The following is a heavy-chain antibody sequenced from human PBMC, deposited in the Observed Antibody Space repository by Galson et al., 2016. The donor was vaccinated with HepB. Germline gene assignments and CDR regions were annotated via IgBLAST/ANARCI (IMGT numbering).Heavy chain of an antibody. CDR2: FYPGGST. V-gene: IGHV3-53*01. CDR1: GFIVSNIY. Sequence: SLRLSCAVSGFIVSNIYMSWVRQAPGKGLEWVSIFYPGGSTYYGDSVKGRLTISRDNPKNTVYLQMNSLRVEDTAMYYCARGGSGPYSWDYWGQGTLVTVSS. D-gene: IGHD2-15*01. CDR3: ARGGSGPYSWDY. J-gene: IGHJ4*02.